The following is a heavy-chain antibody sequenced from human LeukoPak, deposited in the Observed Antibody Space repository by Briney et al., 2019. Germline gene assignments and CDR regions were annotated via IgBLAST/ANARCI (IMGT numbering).Heavy chain of an antibody. CDR3: ARDHGYSSGWYNVYYYYMDV. CDR1: GLTFSSHN. D-gene: IGHD6-19*01. V-gene: IGHV3-21*04. Sequence: PGGSLRLSCAASGLTFSSHNRHWVGQAPGKWLDWVSPITRSSSYIYYADSVKGRFTISRDNAKNSLYLQMNSLRAEDTAVYYCARDHGYSSGWYNVYYYYMDVWGKGTTVTVSS. CDR2: ITRSSSYI. J-gene: IGHJ6*03.